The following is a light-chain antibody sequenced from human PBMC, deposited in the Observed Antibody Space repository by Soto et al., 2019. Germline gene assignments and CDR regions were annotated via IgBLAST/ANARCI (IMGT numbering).Light chain of an antibody. CDR2: AAS. CDR1: QGIRND. V-gene: IGKV1-39*01. J-gene: IGKJ1*01. CDR3: QKSYSTTWK. Sequence: DIQITHSPSSLSASVVDRVTITFLASQGIRNDLGWYQQKPGKAPKRLIYAASSLQSGVPSRFSGSGSETDFTLTISSLQPEDFATYSCQKSYSTTWKFGQGTKVDIK.